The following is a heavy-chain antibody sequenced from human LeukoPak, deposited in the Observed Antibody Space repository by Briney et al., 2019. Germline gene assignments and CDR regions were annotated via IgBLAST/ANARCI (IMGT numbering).Heavy chain of an antibody. Sequence: SETLSLTCTVSGGSIRSSYYYWGWIRQPPGKGLEWIGSIYDSGSTYYNPSLKSRVTISVDTSKNQFSLKLSSVTAADTAVYYCARRRAYSSSSGRGYFDYWGQGTLVTVSS. V-gene: IGHV4-39*01. D-gene: IGHD6-6*01. CDR3: ARRRAYSSSSGRGYFDY. CDR2: IYDSGST. CDR1: GGSIRSSYYY. J-gene: IGHJ4*02.